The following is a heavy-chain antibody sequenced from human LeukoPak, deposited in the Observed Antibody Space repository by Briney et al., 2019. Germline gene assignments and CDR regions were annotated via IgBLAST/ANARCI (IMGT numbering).Heavy chain of an antibody. V-gene: IGHV3-30*06. CDR2: IRVGGPYGTEH. Sequence: PGGSLRLSCAASGFTFDTFIMHWVRQAPGKGLEWLTFIRVGGPYGTEHFYADSVKGRFTISSDNSKNTLFLQMNSLRVEDTAVYYCARRSFCSGDRCQLYYYYAMDVWGQGTTVTVSS. CDR1: GFTFDTFI. CDR3: ARRSFCSGDRCQLYYYYAMDV. D-gene: IGHD2-15*01. J-gene: IGHJ6*02.